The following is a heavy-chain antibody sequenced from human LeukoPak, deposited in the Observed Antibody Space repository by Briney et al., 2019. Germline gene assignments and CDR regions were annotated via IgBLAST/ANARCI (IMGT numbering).Heavy chain of an antibody. J-gene: IGHJ4*02. D-gene: IGHD3-10*01. CDR3: ARDPRYGSGSYFNY. CDR2: IWYDGSNK. V-gene: IGHV3-33*01. CDR1: GFTFSSYG. Sequence: GRSLRLSCAASGFTFSSYGMHWVRQAPGKGLEWVAVIWYDGSNKYYADSVKGRFTISRDNSKNTLYLQMNSLRAEDTAVYYCARDPRYGSGSYFNYWGQGTLVTVSS.